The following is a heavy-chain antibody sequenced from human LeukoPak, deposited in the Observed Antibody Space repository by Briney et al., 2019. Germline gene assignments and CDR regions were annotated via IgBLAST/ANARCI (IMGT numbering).Heavy chain of an antibody. CDR1: GYTLTELS. CDR2: FDPEDGET. J-gene: IGHJ4*02. CDR3: ARSPHILTGENFDY. D-gene: IGHD3-9*01. Sequence: ASVKVSCKVSGYTLTELSMHWVRQAPGKGLEWMGGFDPEDGETIYAQKFQGRVTMTEDTSTDTAYMEVSRLRSDDTALYYCARSPHILTGENFDYWGQGTLVTVSS. V-gene: IGHV1-24*01.